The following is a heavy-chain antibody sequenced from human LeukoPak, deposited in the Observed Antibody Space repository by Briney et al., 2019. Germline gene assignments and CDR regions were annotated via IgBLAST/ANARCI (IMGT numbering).Heavy chain of an antibody. CDR2: IIPILGIA. J-gene: IGHJ6*03. Sequence: SVKVSCKASGGTFSSYTISWVRQAPGQGLEWMGRIIPILGIANYAQKLQGRVTMTTDTSTSTAYMELRSLRSDDTAVYYCARAMSASYYYYYMDVWGKGTTVTVSS. CDR1: GGTFSSYT. V-gene: IGHV1-69*02. CDR3: ARAMSASYYYYYMDV.